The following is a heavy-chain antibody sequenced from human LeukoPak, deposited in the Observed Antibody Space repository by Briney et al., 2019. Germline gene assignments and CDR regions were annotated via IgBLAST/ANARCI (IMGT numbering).Heavy chain of an antibody. CDR1: GYTFTGYY. CDR3: ARGTVTAAPGFDY. D-gene: IGHD2-21*02. J-gene: IGHJ4*02. CDR2: INPNSGGT. Sequence: ASVKVSCKASGYTFTGYYMHWVRQAPGQGLEWMGRINPNSGGTNYAQKFQGRVTMTRDTSISTAYMELSRLRSDDTAVYYCARGTVTAAPGFDYWGQGNLVTVSS. V-gene: IGHV1-2*06.